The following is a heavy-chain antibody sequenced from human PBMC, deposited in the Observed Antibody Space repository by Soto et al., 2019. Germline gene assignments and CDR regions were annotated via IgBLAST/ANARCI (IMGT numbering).Heavy chain of an antibody. J-gene: IGHJ4*02. CDR3: ARERTGDPTFFDY. D-gene: IGHD1-1*01. CDR1: GGSVSSGDYY. Sequence: SETLSLTCTVSGGSVSSGDYYWSWIRQPPGKGLQWIGYVYYSGSTDYSPSLKSRVTISVDTSKNQFSLKLTSVTVADTAVYYCARERTGDPTFFDYWGQGTLVTVSS. CDR2: VYYSGST. V-gene: IGHV4-61*08.